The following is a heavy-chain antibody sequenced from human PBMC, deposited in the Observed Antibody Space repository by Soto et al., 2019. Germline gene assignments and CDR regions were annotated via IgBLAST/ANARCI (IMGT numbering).Heavy chain of an antibody. D-gene: IGHD1-26*01. V-gene: IGHV1-2*02. CDR1: GYTFSGHY. J-gene: IGHJ4*02. CDR3: GRGRSGQIVIFY. CDR2: IGPKSGDT. Sequence: ASVKVSCKASGYTFSGHYIHWVRQAPGQAPEWVGEIGPKSGDTRYAQQFQGRVTMTKDTSITTVYMELRNLSPDDTAVYFCGRGRSGQIVIFYWGQGTLVTVSS.